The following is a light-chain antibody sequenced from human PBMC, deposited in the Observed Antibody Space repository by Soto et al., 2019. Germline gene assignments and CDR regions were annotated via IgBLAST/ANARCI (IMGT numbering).Light chain of an antibody. CDR1: SSNIGAGYD. V-gene: IGLV1-40*01. CDR2: GNI. Sequence: QSVLTQPPSVSGAPGQRVTISCTGSSSNIGAGYDVPWYQQLPGTAPKLLIYGNINRPSGVPDRFSGSKSGTAASLAITGLQAEDEADYYCQSYDSSPASVFGGGTKLTVL. CDR3: QSYDSSPASV. J-gene: IGLJ3*02.